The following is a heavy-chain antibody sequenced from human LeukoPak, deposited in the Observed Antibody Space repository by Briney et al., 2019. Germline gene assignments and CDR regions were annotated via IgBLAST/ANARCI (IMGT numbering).Heavy chain of an antibody. Sequence: PGGPLRLSCAASGLTFSTHWMIWVRQAPGKGQEWVANVKGDGSEEYYVDSVKGRFTISRDNAKNSLYLQMNSLRAEDTAVYYCATGRAAHLFDYWGQGTLLTVSS. CDR2: VKGDGSEE. J-gene: IGHJ4*02. V-gene: IGHV3-7*01. D-gene: IGHD6-6*01. CDR3: ATGRAAHLFDY. CDR1: GLTFSTHW.